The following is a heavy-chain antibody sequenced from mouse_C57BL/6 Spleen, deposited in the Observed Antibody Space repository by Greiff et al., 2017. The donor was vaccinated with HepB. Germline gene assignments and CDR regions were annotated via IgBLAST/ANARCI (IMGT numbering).Heavy chain of an antibody. D-gene: IGHD4-1*01. CDR3: ARRGLGRDFDY. J-gene: IGHJ2*01. V-gene: IGHV1-64*01. Sequence: VQLQQPGAELVKSGASVKLSCKASGYTFTSYWMHWVKQRPGQGLEWIGMIHPNSGSTNYNEKFKSKATLTVDKSSSTAYMQLSSLTSEDSAVYYCARRGLGRDFDYWGQGTTLTVSS. CDR2: IHPNSGST. CDR1: GYTFTSYW.